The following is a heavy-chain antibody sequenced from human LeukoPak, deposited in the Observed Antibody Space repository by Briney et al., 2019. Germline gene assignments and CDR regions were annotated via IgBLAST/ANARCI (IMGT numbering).Heavy chain of an antibody. D-gene: IGHD4-17*01. J-gene: IGHJ4*02. Sequence: GGSRRLSCAASGFTFSSYSMNWVRQAPGKGLEWVSSISSSSSYIYYADSVKGRFTISRDNAKNSLYLQMNSLRAEDTAVYYCARDYGDYVIDYWGQGTLVTVSS. CDR3: ARDYGDYVIDY. V-gene: IGHV3-21*01. CDR1: GFTFSSYS. CDR2: ISSSSSYI.